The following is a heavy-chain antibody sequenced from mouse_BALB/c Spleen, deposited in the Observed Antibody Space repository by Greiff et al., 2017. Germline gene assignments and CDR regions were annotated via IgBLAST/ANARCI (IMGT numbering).Heavy chain of an antibody. CDR2: IRLKSNNYAT. V-gene: IGHV6-6*02. J-gene: IGHJ3*01. CDR1: GFTFSNYW. CDR3: PLGHFAY. D-gene: IGHD4-1*01. Sequence: EVKLMESGGGLVQPGGSMKLSCVASGFTFSNYWMNWVRQSPEKGLEWVAEIRLKSNNYATHYAESVKGRFTISRDDSKSSVYLQMNNLRAEDTGIYYCPLGHFAYWGQGTLVTVSA.